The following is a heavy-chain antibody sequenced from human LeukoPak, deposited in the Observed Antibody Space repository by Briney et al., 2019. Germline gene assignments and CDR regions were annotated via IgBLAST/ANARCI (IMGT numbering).Heavy chain of an antibody. V-gene: IGHV3-74*01. CDR2: INIDGATT. CDR1: GFTFSGYW. J-gene: IGHJ5*02. Sequence: QPGGSLRLSCAASGFTFSGYWMHWVRQAPGKGLEWVSRINIDGATTNYADSVKGRFTISRDNAKNTLHLQMNSLRADDTAMYYCVRGAVGTGVWFDPWGQGTLVTVSS. D-gene: IGHD1-26*01. CDR3: VRGAVGTGVWFDP.